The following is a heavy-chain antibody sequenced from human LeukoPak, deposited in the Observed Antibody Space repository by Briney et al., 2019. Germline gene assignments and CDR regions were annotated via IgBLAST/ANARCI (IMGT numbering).Heavy chain of an antibody. CDR2: IYNSGNN. Sequence: SETLSLTCNVSGGSISSYYWSWIRQPPGKGLEWIGDIYNSGNNQCDPSLRSRVTISADTSKNQFYLNLTSVTAADTAVYFCARAYSTGWYYFDFWGQGTLVTVSS. CDR1: GGSISSYY. J-gene: IGHJ4*02. V-gene: IGHV4-59*08. D-gene: IGHD6-19*01. CDR3: ARAYSTGWYYFDF.